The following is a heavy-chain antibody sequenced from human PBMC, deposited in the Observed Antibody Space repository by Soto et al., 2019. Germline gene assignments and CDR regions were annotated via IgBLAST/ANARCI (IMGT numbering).Heavy chain of an antibody. J-gene: IGHJ5*02. CDR1: GGSISGYY. CDR3: ARQTYFSGSESYWGFDP. CDR2: TDYSGST. V-gene: IGHV4-59*08. D-gene: IGHD3-10*01. Sequence: QVHLQESGPGLVKPSETLSLTCTVSGGSISGYYWSWVRQPPGKGLEWIGYTDYSGSTNYNPSLKSRGTISVXXAXNXXSRTLSSVSAADPAGYYCARQTYFSGSESYWGFDPWGQGTLVTVSS.